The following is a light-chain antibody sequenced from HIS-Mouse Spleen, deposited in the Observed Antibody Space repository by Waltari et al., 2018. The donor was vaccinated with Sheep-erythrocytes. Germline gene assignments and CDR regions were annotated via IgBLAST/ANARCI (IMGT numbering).Light chain of an antibody. J-gene: IGKJ4*01. CDR2: WAS. Sequence: DIVMTQSPDSLAVSLGERATINCKSSQSVLYSSNNKNYLAWYQQKPGQPPKLLIYWASTRESGVPDRFSSSGSGTGFTLTISSLQAEDVAVYYCQQYYSTLTFGGGTKVEIK. CDR3: QQYYSTLT. V-gene: IGKV4-1*01. CDR1: QSVLYSSNNKNY.